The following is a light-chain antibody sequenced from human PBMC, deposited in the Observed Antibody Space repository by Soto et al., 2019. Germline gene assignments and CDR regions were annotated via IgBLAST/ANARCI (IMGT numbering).Light chain of an antibody. J-gene: IGKJ5*01. Sequence: EIVLTQSPGTLSLSPGERATLSCRASQSVSSTYLTWYQRKPGQAPRVLIYGASSRATGIPDRFSGSGSGTDFTLTISRLEPEDFAVYYCQQYGSSPPTFGQGTRLEIK. V-gene: IGKV3-20*01. CDR2: GAS. CDR3: QQYGSSPPT. CDR1: QSVSSTY.